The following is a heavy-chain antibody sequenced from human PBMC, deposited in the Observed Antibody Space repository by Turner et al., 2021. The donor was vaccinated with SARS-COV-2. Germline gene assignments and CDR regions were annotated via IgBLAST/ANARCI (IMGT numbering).Heavy chain of an antibody. CDR2: ISSSSSYI. Sequence: EVQLVESGGGLVKPGGSLRLSCAASGFTLSSYSMNWVRQAPGKGLEWVSSISSSSSYIYYADSVKGRFTISRDNAKNSLYLRLNSLRAEDTAVYYCATIAAAGPDFYYYYGMDVWGQGTTVTVSS. CDR1: GFTLSSYS. CDR3: ATIAAAGPDFYYYYGMDV. V-gene: IGHV3-21*01. J-gene: IGHJ6*02. D-gene: IGHD6-13*01.